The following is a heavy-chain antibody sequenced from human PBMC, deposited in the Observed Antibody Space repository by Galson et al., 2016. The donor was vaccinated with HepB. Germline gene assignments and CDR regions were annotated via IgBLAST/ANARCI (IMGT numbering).Heavy chain of an antibody. Sequence: SETLSLTCIVSGGSISSDYYWGWIRQPPGRGLEWIGSIYSSESTYYNPSLKSRVTISVDTSKNQFSLRLNSVIAADTGVYYCATGIVVAGKYYYYMDVWGKGTTVTVSS. D-gene: IGHD6-19*01. CDR3: ATGIVVAGKYYYYMDV. CDR2: IYSSEST. V-gene: IGHV4-39*01. J-gene: IGHJ6*03. CDR1: GGSISSDYY.